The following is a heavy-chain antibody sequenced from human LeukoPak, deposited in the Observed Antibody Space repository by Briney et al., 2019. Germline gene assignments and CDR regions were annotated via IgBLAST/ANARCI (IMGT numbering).Heavy chain of an antibody. D-gene: IGHD2-21*01. Sequence: SETLSLTCTVSGGSIRSSSYYWGWIRQPPGKGLEWIGSIYYSGSTYYNPSLKSRVTMSVDTSKNQFSLKLSSVTAADTAVYYCARESALLSYYYYYYYMDVWGKGTTVTVSS. CDR3: ARESALLSYYYYYYYMDV. CDR2: IYYSGST. CDR1: GGSIRSSSYY. V-gene: IGHV4-39*07. J-gene: IGHJ6*03.